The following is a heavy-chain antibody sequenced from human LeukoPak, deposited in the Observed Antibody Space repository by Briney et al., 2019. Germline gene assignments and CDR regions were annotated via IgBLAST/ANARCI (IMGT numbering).Heavy chain of an antibody. CDR1: SGSISTSSYY. CDR2: IYYRGST. J-gene: IGHJ4*02. D-gene: IGHD4-17*01. V-gene: IGHV4-39*06. Sequence: PSETLSLTCTVSSGSISTSSYYWGWIRQPPGKGLECIGNIYYRGSTYYNPSLRSRVTISVDTSKNQSPLKLSSVTAANTAVYYCARAGYGDSDFYYWGGGTLVTVSS. CDR3: ARAGYGDSDFYY.